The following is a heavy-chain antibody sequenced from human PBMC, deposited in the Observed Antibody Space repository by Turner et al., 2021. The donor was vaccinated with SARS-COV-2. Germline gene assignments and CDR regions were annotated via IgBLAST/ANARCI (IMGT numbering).Heavy chain of an antibody. V-gene: IGHV4-39*01. Sequence: QLHLQESAPGLMRPSETLYLTCTVSGDSISGNHFWGWIRQSPGKGLEWIGTMFDTGGNYDNPSLKGGATISVATSKKQFSLRVTSVTAADTAVYYCARQGGREVLLSDPFDIWGQGTVVTISS. D-gene: IGHD1-26*01. CDR1: GDSISGNHF. CDR3: ARQGGREVLLSDPFDI. CDR2: MFDTGGN. J-gene: IGHJ3*02.